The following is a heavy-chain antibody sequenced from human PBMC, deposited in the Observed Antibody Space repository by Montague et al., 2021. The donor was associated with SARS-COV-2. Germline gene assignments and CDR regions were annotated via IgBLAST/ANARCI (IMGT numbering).Heavy chain of an antibody. CDR1: GFTFSSYS. Sequence: SLRLSCPASGFTFSSYSMNWVRQAPGKGLEWVSSISSSSSYIYYADSVKGRFTISRDNAKNSLYLQMNSLRAEDTAVYYCARDPHYDILTGYYSYWGQGTLVTVSS. V-gene: IGHV3-21*01. D-gene: IGHD3-9*01. J-gene: IGHJ4*02. CDR3: ARDPHYDILTGYYSY. CDR2: ISSSSSYI.